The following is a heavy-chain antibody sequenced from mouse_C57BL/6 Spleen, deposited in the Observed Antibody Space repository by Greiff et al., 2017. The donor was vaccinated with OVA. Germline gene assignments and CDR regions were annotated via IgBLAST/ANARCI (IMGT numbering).Heavy chain of an antibody. D-gene: IGHD4-1*01. CDR3: ALPRTGNFDY. CDR1: GYTFTSYG. V-gene: IGHV1-81*01. Sequence: VKLMESGAELARPGASVKLSCKASGYTFTSYGISWVKQRTGQGLEWIGEIYPRSGNTYYNEKFKGKATLTADKSSSTAYMELRSLTSEDSAVYFCALPRTGNFDYWGQGTTLTVSS. J-gene: IGHJ2*01. CDR2: IYPRSGNT.